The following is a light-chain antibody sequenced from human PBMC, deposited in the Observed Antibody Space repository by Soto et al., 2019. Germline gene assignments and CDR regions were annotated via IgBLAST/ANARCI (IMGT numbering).Light chain of an antibody. CDR3: SSYTSSSTLV. CDR2: EVS. Sequence: ALTQPASVSGSPGQSITISCTGTSSDVGGYNYVSWYQQHPGKAPKLMIYEVSNRPSGVSNRFSGSKSGNTASLTISGLQAEDEADHYCSSYTSSSTLVFGTGTKVTVL. V-gene: IGLV2-14*01. J-gene: IGLJ1*01. CDR1: SSDVGGYNY.